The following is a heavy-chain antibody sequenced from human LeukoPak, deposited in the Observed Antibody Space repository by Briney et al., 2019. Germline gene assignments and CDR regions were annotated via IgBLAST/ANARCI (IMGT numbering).Heavy chain of an antibody. J-gene: IGHJ6*02. CDR2: ISWNSGSI. CDR1: GFTFDDYA. Sequence: PGRSLRLSCAASGFTFDDYAMHWVRQAPGKGLERVSGISWNSGSIGYADSVKGRFTISRDNAKNSLYLQMNSLRAEDTALYYCAKESKISYGMDVWGQGTTVTVSS. V-gene: IGHV3-9*01. CDR3: AKESKISYGMDV.